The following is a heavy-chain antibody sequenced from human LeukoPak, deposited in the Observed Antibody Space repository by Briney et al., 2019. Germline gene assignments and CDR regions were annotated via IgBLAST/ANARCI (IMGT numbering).Heavy chain of an antibody. J-gene: IGHJ4*02. CDR1: GITFSSYE. CDR3: ARTMWGFDY. CDR2: ISSSGSII. Sequence: PGGSLRLSCAASGITFSSYEMNWVRQAPGKGLEWVSYISSSGSIIYYADSVKGRFTISRDNAKRSLFLQMNSLRVEDTAVYYCARTMWGFDYWGQGTLVTVSS. V-gene: IGHV3-48*03. D-gene: IGHD7-27*01.